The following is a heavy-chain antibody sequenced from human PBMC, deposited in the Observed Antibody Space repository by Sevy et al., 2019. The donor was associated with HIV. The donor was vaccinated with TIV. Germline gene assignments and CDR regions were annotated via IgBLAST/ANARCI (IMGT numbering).Heavy chain of an antibody. J-gene: IGHJ4*02. V-gene: IGHV3-21*01. D-gene: IGHD4-17*01. Sequence: EGSLRLSCAASGFTFSSYSMNWVRQAPGKELEWVSSIRSSSSYIYYADSVKGRFTISRDNAKNSLYLQMNSLRAEDTAVYYCARENGLYGDYAFGLDYWGQGTLVTVSS. CDR1: GFTFSSYS. CDR2: IRSSSSYI. CDR3: ARENGLYGDYAFGLDY.